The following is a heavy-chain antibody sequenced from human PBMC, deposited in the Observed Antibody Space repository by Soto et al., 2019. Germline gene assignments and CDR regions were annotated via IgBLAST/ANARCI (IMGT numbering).Heavy chain of an antibody. D-gene: IGHD6-19*01. Sequence: ASVKVSCKASGYMFTGFYLHWVRQAPGQGLEWMGWINPNNGVTTYAKNFQGRVTMTRDSSISTAYMELSSLRPDDTAVYFCAAAAIPVAGRRPDFWGQGTVITVSS. CDR1: GYMFTGFY. CDR3: AAAAIPVAGRRPDF. CDR2: INPNNGVT. J-gene: IGHJ4*02. V-gene: IGHV1-2*02.